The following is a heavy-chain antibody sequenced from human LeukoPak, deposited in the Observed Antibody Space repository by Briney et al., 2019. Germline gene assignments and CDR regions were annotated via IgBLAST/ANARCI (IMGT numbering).Heavy chain of an antibody. D-gene: IGHD2-2*02. J-gene: IGHJ6*02. CDR2: IKSDGST. CDR3: AKAVSCSSTSCYRSYGMDV. CDR1: GFTFSSYW. V-gene: IGHV3-74*01. Sequence: PGGSLRLSCAASGFTFSSYWMHWVRQTPGKGLVWISRIKSDGSTIYADSVKGRFTISRDNSKNTLYLQMNSLRAEDTAVYYCAKAVSCSSTSCYRSYGMDVWGQGTTVTVSS.